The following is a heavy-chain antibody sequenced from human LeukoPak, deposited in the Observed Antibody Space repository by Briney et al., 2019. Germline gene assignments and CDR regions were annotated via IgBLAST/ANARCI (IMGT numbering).Heavy chain of an antibody. J-gene: IGHJ4*02. Sequence: GASVKVSCKTSGFTFRDYAIGWVRHVPGQGLEWMGWISGYNDNTNFAQRLQDRISMATDTSTDTAYMTLRSLRPDDTAVYFCARVHRPYNIGLMDYWGQGTQITVSS. CDR2: ISGYNDNT. D-gene: IGHD6-25*01. V-gene: IGHV1-18*01. CDR1: GFTFRDYA. CDR3: ARVHRPYNIGLMDY.